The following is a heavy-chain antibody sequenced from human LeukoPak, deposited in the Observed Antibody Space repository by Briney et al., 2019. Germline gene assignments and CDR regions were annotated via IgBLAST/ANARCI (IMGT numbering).Heavy chain of an antibody. D-gene: IGHD6-13*01. CDR3: ARVYNSRDNWFDP. CDR1: GYTFTGYY. V-gene: IGHV1-2*02. CDR2: INPNSGGT. Sequence: GASVKVSCKASGYTFTGYYIHWVRQAPGQGLEWMGWINPNSGGTKYAQKFQGRVAMTRDTSISIAYMDLTSLRSDDTAVYYCARVYNSRDNWFDPWGQGTLVTVSS. J-gene: IGHJ5*02.